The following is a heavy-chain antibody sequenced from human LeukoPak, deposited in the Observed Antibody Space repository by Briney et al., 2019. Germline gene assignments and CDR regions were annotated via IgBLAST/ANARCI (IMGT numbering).Heavy chain of an antibody. CDR1: GGSISSGDYY. D-gene: IGHD3-10*01. V-gene: IGHV4-30-4*01. CDR2: TYYSGST. J-gene: IGHJ4*02. Sequence: SETLSLTCTVSGGSISSGDYYWSWIRQPPGKGLEWIGYTYYSGSTYYNPSLKSRVTISVDTSKNQFSLKLSSVTAADTAVYYCARMVRGVIINNYFDYWGQGTLVTVSS. CDR3: ARMVRGVIINNYFDY.